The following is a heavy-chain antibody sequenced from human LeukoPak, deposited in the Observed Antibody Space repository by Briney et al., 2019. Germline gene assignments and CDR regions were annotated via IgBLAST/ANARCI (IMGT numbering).Heavy chain of an antibody. V-gene: IGHV2-5*01. CDR3: AHGGGTNYYDSSGYFDY. J-gene: IGHJ4*02. Sequence: TLSLTCTVSGGSISSYYWSWIRQPPGKALEWLALIYWNDDKRYSPSLKSRLTITKDTSKNQVVLTMTNMDPVDTATYYCAHGGGTNYYDSSGYFDYWGQGTLVTVSS. CDR1: GGSISSYYW. CDR2: IYWNDDK. D-gene: IGHD3-22*01.